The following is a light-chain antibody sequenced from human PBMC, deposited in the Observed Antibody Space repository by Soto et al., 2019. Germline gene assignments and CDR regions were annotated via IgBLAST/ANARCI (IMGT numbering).Light chain of an antibody. CDR1: SSDIGNYNL. CDR3: CSFAGSTPS. V-gene: IGLV2-23*01. Sequence: QSALTQPASVSGSPGQSITISCTGTSSDIGNYNLVSWYQQHPGKAPKLIIYEGSKRPSGVSNRFSASKSGNTASLTISGLQAEDGADYYCCSFAGSTPSLGGGTKLTVL. CDR2: EGS. J-gene: IGLJ2*01.